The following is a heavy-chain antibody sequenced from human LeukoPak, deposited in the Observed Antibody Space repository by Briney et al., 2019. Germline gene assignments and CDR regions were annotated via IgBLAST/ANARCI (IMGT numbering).Heavy chain of an antibody. Sequence: GGSLRLSCAASGFTFDDYAMHWVRQAPGKGLEWVSLISGDGGSTYYADSVKGRFTISRDNSKNSLYLQMNSLRTEDTALYYCAKDYGARRAYDILTGYYGYYFDYWGQGTLVTVSS. D-gene: IGHD3-9*01. J-gene: IGHJ4*02. V-gene: IGHV3-43*02. CDR2: ISGDGGST. CDR1: GFTFDDYA. CDR3: AKDYGARRAYDILTGYYGYYFDY.